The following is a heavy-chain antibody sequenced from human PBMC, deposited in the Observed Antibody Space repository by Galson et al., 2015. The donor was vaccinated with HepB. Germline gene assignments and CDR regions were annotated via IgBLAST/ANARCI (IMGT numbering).Heavy chain of an antibody. D-gene: IGHD4-17*01. CDR1: GFTFSSYW. V-gene: IGHV3-74*01. J-gene: IGHJ4*02. Sequence: SLRLSCAASGFTFSSYWMHWVRQAPGKGLVWVSRITSDGSSTTYADSVKGRFTISRDNAKNTLYLQINSLTVEDTAVYYCAKDHDCGDWGQGALVTVSS. CDR2: ITSDGSST. CDR3: AKDHDCGD.